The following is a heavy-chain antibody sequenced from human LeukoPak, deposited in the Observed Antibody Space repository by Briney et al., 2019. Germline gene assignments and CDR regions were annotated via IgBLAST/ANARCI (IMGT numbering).Heavy chain of an antibody. CDR1: GYTFTSYD. D-gene: IGHD6-19*01. Sequence: ASVKVSFKASGYTFTSYDINWVRQATGQGLEWMGWMNPNSGNTGYAQKFQGRVTMTRNTSISTAYMELSSLRSEDTAVYYCARRRQWLEHPNSFDPWGQGTLVTVSS. CDR3: ARRRQWLEHPNSFDP. J-gene: IGHJ5*02. V-gene: IGHV1-8*01. CDR2: MNPNSGNT.